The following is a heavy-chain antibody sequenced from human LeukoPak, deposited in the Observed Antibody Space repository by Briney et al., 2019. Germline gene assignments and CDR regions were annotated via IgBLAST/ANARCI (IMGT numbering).Heavy chain of an antibody. CDR3: ARGNAHALDI. D-gene: IGHD1-1*01. CDR2: INTDESGT. CDR1: RFTLSSYW. V-gene: IGHV3-74*01. J-gene: IGHJ3*02. Sequence: GGSLRLSCAASRFTLSSYWMHWVRQAPGKGLVWVSRINTDESGTSYADSVKGRFTISRDNAKNTLYLQMNSLRAEDTAVYYCARGNAHALDIWGQGTMVTVSS.